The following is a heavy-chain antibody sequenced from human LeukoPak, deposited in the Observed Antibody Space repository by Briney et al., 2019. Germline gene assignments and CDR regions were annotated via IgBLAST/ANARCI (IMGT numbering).Heavy chain of an antibody. CDR2: IYTSGST. J-gene: IGHJ6*03. D-gene: IGHD2-2*02. V-gene: IGHV4-4*07. Sequence: NPSETLTLTCTVSGGSISSYYWSWIRQPPGKGLEWIGRIYTSGSTNYNPSLKSRVTMSVDTSKNQFSLKLSSVTAADTAVYYCARDRKELYCSSTSCYTGYYYYMDVWGKGTTVTVSS. CDR3: ARDRKELYCSSTSCYTGYYYYMDV. CDR1: GGSISSYY.